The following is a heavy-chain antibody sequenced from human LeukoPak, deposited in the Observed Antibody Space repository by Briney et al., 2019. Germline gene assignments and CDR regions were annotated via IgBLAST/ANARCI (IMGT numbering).Heavy chain of an antibody. Sequence: SETLSLTCTVSGGSISSSSYYWGWIRQPPGKGLEWIGTIYYSGSTYYGPSLKSRVTMSVYTSKNQFSLKLNSVTAADTAVYYCARHIYSGTDGDAFDIWGQATMATVSS. CDR2: IYYSGST. D-gene: IGHD1-26*01. CDR1: GGSISSSSYY. CDR3: ARHIYSGTDGDAFDI. J-gene: IGHJ3*02. V-gene: IGHV4-39*01.